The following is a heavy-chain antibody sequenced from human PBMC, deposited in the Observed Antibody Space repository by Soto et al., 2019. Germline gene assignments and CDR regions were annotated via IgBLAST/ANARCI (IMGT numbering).Heavy chain of an antibody. Sequence: GGSLILSCAASGFTFMNYWMHWVRQAPGKGLVWVSRVNSDGDTTYYADSVKGRFTISRDNAKNTLHLQMNSLGAEDTAVYYCASNYAYAEGYYFYGIDVWGQGTTVTVSS. J-gene: IGHJ6*02. CDR1: GFTFMNYW. V-gene: IGHV3-74*01. CDR2: VNSDGDTT. D-gene: IGHD3-16*01. CDR3: ASNYAYAEGYYFYGIDV.